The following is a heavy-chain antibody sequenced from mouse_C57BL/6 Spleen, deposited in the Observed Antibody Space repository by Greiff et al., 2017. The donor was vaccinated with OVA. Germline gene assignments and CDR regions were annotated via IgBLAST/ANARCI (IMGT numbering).Heavy chain of an antibody. V-gene: IGHV1-61*01. CDR2: IYPSDSET. D-gene: IGHD1-1*02. CDR1: GYTFTSYW. J-gene: IGHJ3*01. CDR3: ARKNGGSTWFAY. Sequence: VQLKQSGAELVRPGSSVKLSCKASGYTFTSYWMDWVKQRPGQGLEWIGNIYPSDSETHYNQKFKDKATLTVDKSSSTAYMQLSSLTSEDSAVYYCARKNGGSTWFAYWGQGTLVTVSA.